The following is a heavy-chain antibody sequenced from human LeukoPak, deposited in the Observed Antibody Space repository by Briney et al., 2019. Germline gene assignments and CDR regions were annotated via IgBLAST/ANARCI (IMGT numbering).Heavy chain of an antibody. J-gene: IGHJ5*02. V-gene: IGHV1-18*01. Sequence: ASVKVSCKASGYTFTSYGISWVLQAPGQGLEWMGWISAYNGNTNYAQKLQGRVTMTTDTSKSTAYMELRRLRYDDTAVYYCARVDLFSAAPFDPWGQGTLVTVSS. D-gene: IGHD6-6*01. CDR2: ISAYNGNT. CDR1: GYTFTSYG. CDR3: ARVDLFSAAPFDP.